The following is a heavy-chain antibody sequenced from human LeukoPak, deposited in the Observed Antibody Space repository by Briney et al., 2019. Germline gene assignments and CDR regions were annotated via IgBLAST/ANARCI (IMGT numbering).Heavy chain of an antibody. J-gene: IGHJ4*02. CDR3: ARGGVAARQFDY. CDR2: IYYSGST. D-gene: IGHD6-6*01. V-gene: IGHV4-59*01. Sequence: SETLSLTCAVYGGSFSGYYWSWIRQPPGKGLEWIGYIYYSGSTNYSPSLKSRVTISVDTSKNQFSLKLSSVTAADTAVYYCARGGVAARQFDYWGQGTLVTVSS. CDR1: GGSFSGYY.